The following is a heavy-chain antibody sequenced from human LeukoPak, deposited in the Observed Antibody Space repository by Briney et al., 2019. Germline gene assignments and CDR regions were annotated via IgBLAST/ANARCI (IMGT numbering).Heavy chain of an antibody. CDR1: GGSISSGANY. CDR2: IYYSGST. V-gene: IGHV4-61*10. CDR3: ARVDTAMVTSVVSAFDI. Sequence: SETLSLTCTVSGGSISSGANYWSWIRQPAGKGLEWIGYIYYSGSTNYNPSLKSRVTISVDTSKNQFSLKLSSVTAADTAVYYCARVDTAMVTSVVSAFDIWGQGTMVTVSS. J-gene: IGHJ3*02. D-gene: IGHD5-18*01.